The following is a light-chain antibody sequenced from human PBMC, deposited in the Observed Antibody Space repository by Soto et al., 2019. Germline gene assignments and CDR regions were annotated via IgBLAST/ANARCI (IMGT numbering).Light chain of an antibody. Sequence: QSVLTQPASVSGSPGQSITISCTGTSGDVGVYNFVSWYQQHPGEAPKLIIYEVNNRPSGVSSRFSGSKSANTASLTISGLQTEDEADYYCSSYTSSTTVVFGGGTKVTVL. CDR3: SSYTSSTTVV. J-gene: IGLJ2*01. CDR2: EVN. CDR1: SGDVGVYNF. V-gene: IGLV2-14*01.